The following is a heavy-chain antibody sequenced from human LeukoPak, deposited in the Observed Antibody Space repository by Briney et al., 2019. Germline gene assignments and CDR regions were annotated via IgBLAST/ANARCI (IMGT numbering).Heavy chain of an antibody. D-gene: IGHD2-2*01. V-gene: IGHV4-4*02. Sequence: PSETLSLTCAVSGGSISSSNWWSWVRQPPGKGLEWIGEIYHSGSTNYNPSLKSRVTISVDKSKNQFSLKLSSVTAAATAVYYCASSSTSSQGYYYYGMDVWGKGTTVTVSS. J-gene: IGHJ6*04. CDR3: ASSSTSSQGYYYYGMDV. CDR1: GGSISSSNW. CDR2: IYHSGST.